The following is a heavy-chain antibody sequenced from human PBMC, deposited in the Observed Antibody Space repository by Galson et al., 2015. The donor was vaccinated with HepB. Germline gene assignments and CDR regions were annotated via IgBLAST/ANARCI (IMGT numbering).Heavy chain of an antibody. D-gene: IGHD3-22*01. Sequence: SLRLSCAASGFTFEDYAIHWVRHSPVRGLEWVSLITGDAAGAFYADSVRGRFTISRDNSKNVVFLHMKSLKIEDSALYYCAKDGGYYYDSSGYFGSWGQGTLVTVS. CDR2: ITGDAAGA. J-gene: IGHJ5*02. CDR1: GFTFEDYA. CDR3: AKDGGYYYDSSGYFGS. V-gene: IGHV3-43*02.